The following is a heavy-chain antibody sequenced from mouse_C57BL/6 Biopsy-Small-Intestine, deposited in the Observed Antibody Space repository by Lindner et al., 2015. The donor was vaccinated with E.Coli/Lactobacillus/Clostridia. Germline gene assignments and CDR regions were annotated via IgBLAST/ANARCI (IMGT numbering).Heavy chain of an antibody. CDR1: GYAFSSSW. V-gene: IGHV1-82*01. CDR2: IYPGDGDT. CDR3: ADGYYGGFAY. J-gene: IGHJ3*01. Sequence: VQLQESGPELVKPGASVKISCKASGYAFSSSWMNWVKQRPGKGLEWIGRIYPGDGDTNYNGKFKGKATLTADKSSSTAYMQLSSLTSEDSAVYFCADGYYGGFAYWGQGDSGHCLC. D-gene: IGHD2-3*01.